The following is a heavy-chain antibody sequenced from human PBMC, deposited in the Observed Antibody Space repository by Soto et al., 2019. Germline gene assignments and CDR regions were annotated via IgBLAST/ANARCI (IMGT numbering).Heavy chain of an antibody. Sequence: VQLVESGGGLVQPGGSLRLSCAASGFTFSNWWMHWVRQTPGRGLVWVSHINGDGSDTNYADSVKGRFTISRDNAKNTLYLQMNSLRAEDTGVYYCARDYISGSPNYWGQGALGTVSS. CDR3: ARDYISGSPNY. D-gene: IGHD3-22*01. CDR2: INGDGSDT. CDR1: GFTFSNWW. V-gene: IGHV3-74*01. J-gene: IGHJ4*02.